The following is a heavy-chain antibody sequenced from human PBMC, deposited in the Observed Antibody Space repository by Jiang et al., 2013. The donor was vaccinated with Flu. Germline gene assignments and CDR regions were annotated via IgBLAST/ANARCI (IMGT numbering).Heavy chain of an antibody. CDR3: AKDIGGYGGKSDY. J-gene: IGHJ4*02. CDR2: ISWNSGSI. CDR1: GFTFDDYA. V-gene: IGHV3-9*01. Sequence: VQLVESGGGLVQPGRSLRLSCAASGFTFDDYAMHWVRQAPGKGLEWVSGISWNSGSIGYVDSVKGRFTISRDNAKNSLYLQMDSLRVEDTALYYCAKDIGGYGGKSDYWGQGIL. D-gene: IGHD4-23*01.